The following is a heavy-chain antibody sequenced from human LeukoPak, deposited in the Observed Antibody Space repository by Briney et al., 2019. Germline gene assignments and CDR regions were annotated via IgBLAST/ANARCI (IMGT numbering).Heavy chain of an antibody. V-gene: IGHV3-7*03. CDR2: IKQDGSEK. Sequence: GGSLRLSCAASGFTFSSYWVSWVRQAPGKGLEWVTNIKQDGSEKYYVDSVKGRFTISRDNAKNSLYLQMNSLRAEDTAVYYCARDGLRRDYVWGSYRYNWFDPWGQGTLVTVSS. CDR1: GFTFSSYW. CDR3: ARDGLRRDYVWGSYRYNWFDP. D-gene: IGHD3-16*02. J-gene: IGHJ5*02.